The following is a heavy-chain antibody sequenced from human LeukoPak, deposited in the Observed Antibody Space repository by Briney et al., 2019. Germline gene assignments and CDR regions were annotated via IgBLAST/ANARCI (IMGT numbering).Heavy chain of an antibody. V-gene: IGHV3-30*02. J-gene: IGHJ4*02. CDR2: IRYDGSNK. CDR1: GFTFSSYG. D-gene: IGHD6-6*01. Sequence: GGSLRLSCAASGFTFSSYGMHWVRQAPGKGLEWVAFIRYDGSNKYYADSVKGRFTISRDNSKNTLYLQMNSLRAEDTAVYYCAKEGGGIAARPYYLDYWGQGTLVTVSS. CDR3: AKEGGGIAARPYYLDY.